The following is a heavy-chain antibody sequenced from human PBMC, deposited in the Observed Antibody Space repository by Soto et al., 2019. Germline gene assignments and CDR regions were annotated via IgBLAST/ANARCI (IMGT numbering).Heavy chain of an antibody. Sequence: QLVESGGGLVRPGGSLRISCSASGFSIISAWMNWVRQAPGKGLEWVGRIKTKIEGETTHYAAPVNGRFTVSRDDSKNMLYLQMNSLKADDTALYYCTTGSVEGVWGQGTTVTVSS. J-gene: IGHJ6*02. CDR1: GFSIISAW. D-gene: IGHD2-15*01. CDR3: TTGSVEGV. CDR2: IKTKIEGETT. V-gene: IGHV3-15*07.